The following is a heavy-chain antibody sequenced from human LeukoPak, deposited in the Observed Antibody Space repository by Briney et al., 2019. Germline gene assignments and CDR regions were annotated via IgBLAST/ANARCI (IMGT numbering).Heavy chain of an antibody. CDR1: GFTVSSYA. J-gene: IGHJ4*02. Sequence: PGRSLRLSCAASGFTVSSYAMHWVRQAPGKGLEWVAVISYDGSNKYYADSVKGRFTISRDNSKNTLYLQMNSLRAEDTAVYYCARAVGRRGSYGGYFDYWGQGTLVTVSS. CDR3: ARAVGRRGSYGGYFDY. CDR2: ISYDGSNK. V-gene: IGHV3-30*04. D-gene: IGHD1-26*01.